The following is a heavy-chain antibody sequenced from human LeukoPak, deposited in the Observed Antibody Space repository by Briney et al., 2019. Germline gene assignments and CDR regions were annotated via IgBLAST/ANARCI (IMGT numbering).Heavy chain of an antibody. D-gene: IGHD1-26*01. CDR3: ARGCSGNYLRFDP. CDR2: IYTSGST. CDR1: GGSFSSSY. J-gene: IGHJ5*02. V-gene: IGHV4-4*07. Sequence: SETLSPTCTVSGGSFSSSYWSWIRQPAGKGLEWIGRIYTSGSTNFNPSLKSRVTISIDKSKNQISLKLNSVTAADTAVYYCARGCSGNYLRFDPWGQGTLVTVSS.